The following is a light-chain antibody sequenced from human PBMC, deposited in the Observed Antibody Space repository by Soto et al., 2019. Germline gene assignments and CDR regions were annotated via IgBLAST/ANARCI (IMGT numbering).Light chain of an antibody. Sequence: DIQMTQSPSSLSASVGDRVTITCRASQSISSYLNWYQQKPGKAPKLLIYAASSLQSGVPSRFSGSGSGTDFTLTISSLQTESFATYSGRRSCRNQRRFGPGTKVDI. CDR3: RRSCRNQRR. CDR1: QSISSY. J-gene: IGKJ1*01. V-gene: IGKV1-39*01. CDR2: AAS.